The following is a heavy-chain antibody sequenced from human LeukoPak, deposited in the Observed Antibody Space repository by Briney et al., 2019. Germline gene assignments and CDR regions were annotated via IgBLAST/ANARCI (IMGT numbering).Heavy chain of an antibody. CDR2: IYYSGST. Sequence: SEALPLTCTLSGGSISSYYWSWIRQPPGKGLEWIGYIYYSGSTNYNPSLKSRVTISVDTSKNQFSLKLSSVTAADTAVYYCARVVDYGGNSGLVDYWGQGTLVTVSS. CDR1: GGSISSYY. CDR3: ARVVDYGGNSGLVDY. V-gene: IGHV4-59*01. D-gene: IGHD4-23*01. J-gene: IGHJ4*02.